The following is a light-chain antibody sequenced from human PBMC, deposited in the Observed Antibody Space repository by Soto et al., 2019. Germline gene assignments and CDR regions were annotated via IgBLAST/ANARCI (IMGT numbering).Light chain of an antibody. CDR3: QQSYSTPYT. J-gene: IGKJ2*01. Sequence: IHMTQSPSSLSASVGDRVTITCRASQRITTYLNWYQQKPGKAPKLLIYTAATFQGGVPSRFRGSGSGTDFTLTITTLQPEDFATYFCQQSYSTPYTFGQGTKFEIK. V-gene: IGKV1-39*01. CDR1: QRITTY. CDR2: TAA.